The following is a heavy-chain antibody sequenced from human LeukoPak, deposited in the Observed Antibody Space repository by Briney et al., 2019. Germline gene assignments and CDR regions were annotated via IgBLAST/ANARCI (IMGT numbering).Heavy chain of an antibody. CDR2: IKSKTDGGTT. J-gene: IGHJ4*02. Sequence: PGGSLRLSCAASGFTFSNAWMSWVRQAPGKGLEWVGRIKSKTDGGTTDYAAPVKGRFTISRDNAKNTLYLQMNSLRVEDTAVYYCARDRRESSGWDAFGYWGQGTLVTVSS. CDR1: GFTFSNAW. CDR3: ARDRRESSGWDAFGY. V-gene: IGHV3-15*05. D-gene: IGHD6-19*01.